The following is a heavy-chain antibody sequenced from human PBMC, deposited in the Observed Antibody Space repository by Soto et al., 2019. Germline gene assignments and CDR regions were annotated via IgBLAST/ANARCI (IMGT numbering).Heavy chain of an antibody. CDR2: SDASGSRT. CDR3: ANASEIPGLSAAGACLDS. Sequence: GGSLRLSCAASGFTFASYAMAWVRQAPGKGVEWVSGSDASGSRTYYADSVKGRCTISRDNSRNTLFLVMDNLRAEDTAIYYCANASEIPGLSAAGACLDSWGQGTLVTVSS. V-gene: IGHV3-23*05. D-gene: IGHD6-13*01. J-gene: IGHJ4*02. CDR1: GFTFASYA.